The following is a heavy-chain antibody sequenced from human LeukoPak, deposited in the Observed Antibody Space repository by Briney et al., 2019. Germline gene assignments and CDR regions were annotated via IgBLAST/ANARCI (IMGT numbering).Heavy chain of an antibody. V-gene: IGHV1-2*02. Sequence: EASVKVSCKASGCTFTGYYMHWVRQAPGQGLEWMGWINPNSGGTNYAQKFQGRVTMTRDTSISTAYMELSRLRSDDTAVYYCARDKEAGTTLHFDYWGQGTLVTVSS. CDR2: INPNSGGT. CDR1: GCTFTGYY. D-gene: IGHD1-7*01. CDR3: ARDKEAGTTLHFDY. J-gene: IGHJ4*02.